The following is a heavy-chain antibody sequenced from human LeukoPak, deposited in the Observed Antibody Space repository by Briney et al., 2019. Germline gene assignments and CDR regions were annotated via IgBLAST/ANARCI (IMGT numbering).Heavy chain of an antibody. Sequence: GESLKISCKGSGHIFSSYWIGWVRQLPGKGLEWMGIIFPGDSDIRYSPSFQGQVTILADKSISTAYLQWNSLKASDTAMYYCARQSGSYDYWGQGTPVTVSS. D-gene: IGHD1-26*01. J-gene: IGHJ4*02. CDR3: ARQSGSYDY. CDR2: IFPGDSDI. CDR1: GHIFSSYW. V-gene: IGHV5-51*01.